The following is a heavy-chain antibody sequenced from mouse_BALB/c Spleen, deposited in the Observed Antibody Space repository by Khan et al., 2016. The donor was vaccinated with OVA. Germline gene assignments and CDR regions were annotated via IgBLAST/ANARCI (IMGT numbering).Heavy chain of an antibody. Sequence: QIQLVQSGPELKKPGETVKISCKASGYSFPNYGMNWVKQSPGKALKWMGWINTYTGEPTYADEFKGRFAFSLETSANTAYLQINILKNEDTATYFCARPPYFSFTLDYWGQGTSVTVSS. D-gene: IGHD2-10*01. CDR1: GYSFPNYG. J-gene: IGHJ4*01. V-gene: IGHV9-3-1*01. CDR3: ARPPYFSFTLDY. CDR2: INTYTGEP.